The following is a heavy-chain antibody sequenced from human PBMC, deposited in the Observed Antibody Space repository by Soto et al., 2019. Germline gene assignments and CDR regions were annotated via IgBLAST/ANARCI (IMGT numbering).Heavy chain of an antibody. J-gene: IGHJ6*02. CDR1: GYTFTSYG. CDR3: AREGADGGYYYGMDV. V-gene: IGHV1-18*01. Sequence: QVQLVQSGAEVKKPGASVKVSCKASGYTFTSYGISWVRQAPGQGLEWMGWISAYNGNTNYAQKLQGRVTITTDKSPSTAYMELRSLRSDDTAVYYCAREGADGGYYYGMDVWGQGTTVTVSS. CDR2: ISAYNGNT. D-gene: IGHD3-10*01.